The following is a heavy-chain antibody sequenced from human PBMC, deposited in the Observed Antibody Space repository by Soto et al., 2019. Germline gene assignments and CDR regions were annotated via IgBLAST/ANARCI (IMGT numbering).Heavy chain of an antibody. CDR1: AFTFSSYA. CDR3: AKDVRSSGSPYAFDI. D-gene: IGHD6-19*01. V-gene: IGHV3-23*01. Sequence: PGGSLRLSCAASAFTFSSYAMTWVRQAPGKGLEWISAVSGSGRSTYYTDSVKGRFTVSRDNSKNTVYLDMNSLTADDTAVYYCAKDVRSSGSPYAFDIWGQGT. J-gene: IGHJ3*02. CDR2: VSGSGRST.